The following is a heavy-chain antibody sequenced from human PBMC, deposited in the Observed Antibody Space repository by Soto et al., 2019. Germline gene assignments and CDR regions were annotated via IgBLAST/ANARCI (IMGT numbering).Heavy chain of an antibody. CDR1: GGSISSSSYY. V-gene: IGHV4-39*01. CDR2: IYYSGST. J-gene: IGHJ4*02. D-gene: IGHD2-15*01. Sequence: SETLSLTCTVSGGSISSSSYYWGWIRQPPGKGLEWIGSIYYSGSTYYNPSLKSRVTISVDTSKNQFSLKLSSVTAADTAVYYCARLKVVVVAAPNFDYWGQGALVTVSS. CDR3: ARLKVVVVAAPNFDY.